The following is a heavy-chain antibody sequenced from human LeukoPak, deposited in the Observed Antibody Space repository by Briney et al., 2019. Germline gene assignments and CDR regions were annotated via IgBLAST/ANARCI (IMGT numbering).Heavy chain of an antibody. V-gene: IGHV1-18*01. J-gene: IGHJ4*02. CDR2: ISAYNGNT. CDR1: GYPFTSYG. Sequence: ASVKVSCKASGYPFTSYGISWVRQAPGQGLEWMGWISAYNGNTNYAQKLQGRVTMTTDTSTSTAYMELRSLRSDDTAVYYCARVLGAVADYYFDYWGQGTLVTVSS. CDR3: ARVLGAVADYYFDY. D-gene: IGHD6-19*01.